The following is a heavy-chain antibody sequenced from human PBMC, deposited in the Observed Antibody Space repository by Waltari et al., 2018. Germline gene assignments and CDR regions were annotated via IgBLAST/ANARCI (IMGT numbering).Heavy chain of an antibody. Sequence: QVQLQESGPGLVKPSETLSLTCTVSGGSISSYYWSWIRQPPGKGLEWIGYIYYSGSTNYNPSLKSRGTIAVDTSKNQFSLKLSSVTAADTAVYYCARVRQIRGSGGKWWSYYYGMDVWGQGTTVTVSS. V-gene: IGHV4-59*01. CDR3: ARVRQIRGSGGKWWSYYYGMDV. CDR1: GGSISSYY. CDR2: IYYSGST. D-gene: IGHD2-15*01. J-gene: IGHJ6*02.